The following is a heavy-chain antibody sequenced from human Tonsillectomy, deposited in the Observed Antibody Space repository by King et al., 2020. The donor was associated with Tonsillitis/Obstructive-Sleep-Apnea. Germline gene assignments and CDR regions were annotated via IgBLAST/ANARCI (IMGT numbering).Heavy chain of an antibody. D-gene: IGHD2-2*01. J-gene: IGHJ4*02. CDR2: VKSKPDGETT. V-gene: IGHV3-15*01. Sequence: VQLVESGGGLVKPGGSLRLSCAASGFSFSITWMNWVRQAPGKGLEWVGRVKSKPDGETTDYAAPVKGRFTISRDDSENTLSLQMNSLKTEDTAVYYCTADTYRSSAQAFDYWGQGTLVTVSS. CDR3: TADTYRSSAQAFDY. CDR1: GFSFSITW.